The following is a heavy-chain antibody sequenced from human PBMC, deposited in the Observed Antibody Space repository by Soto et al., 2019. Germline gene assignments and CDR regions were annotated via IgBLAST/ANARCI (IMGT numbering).Heavy chain of an antibody. CDR1: GYTFTSYG. CDR3: ASDPIDYYGSGSYYLYYYGMDV. CDR2: IGAYNGNT. Sequence: ASVKVSCKASGYTFTSYGITWVRQAPGQGLEWKRWIGAYNGNTNYAQKLQGRVTMTTDTSTSTAYMELRSPRSDDTAVYYCASDPIDYYGSGSYYLYYYGMDVWGQGTTVTVSS. D-gene: IGHD3-10*01. V-gene: IGHV1-18*01. J-gene: IGHJ6*02.